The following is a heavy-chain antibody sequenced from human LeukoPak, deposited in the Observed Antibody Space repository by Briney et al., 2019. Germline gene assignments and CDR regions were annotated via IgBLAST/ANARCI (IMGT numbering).Heavy chain of an antibody. CDR3: ARLLYGSGSLDY. D-gene: IGHD3-10*01. CDR1: GFTFSSYA. V-gene: IGHV3-23*01. Sequence: GGSLRLSCAASGFTFSSYAMSWVRQAPGKGLEWVSAISGSGGSTYYADSVKGRFTISRDNSKNTLYLQMNSLRAEDTAVYYCARLLYGSGSLDYWGQGTLVTVSS. J-gene: IGHJ4*02. CDR2: ISGSGGST.